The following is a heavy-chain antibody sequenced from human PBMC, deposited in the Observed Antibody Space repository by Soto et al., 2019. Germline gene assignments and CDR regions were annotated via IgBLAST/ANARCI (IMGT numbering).Heavy chain of an antibody. V-gene: IGHV3-66*01. D-gene: IGHD6-19*01. CDR1: GFTVSSNY. J-gene: IGHJ5*02. Sequence: PGGSLRLSCAASGFTVSSNYMSWVRQAPGKGLEWVSVIYSGGSTYYADSVKGRFTISRDNSKNTLYLQMNSLRAEDTAVYYCARGPVAGGMDWFDPWGQGTLVTVSS. CDR2: IYSGGST. CDR3: ARGPVAGGMDWFDP.